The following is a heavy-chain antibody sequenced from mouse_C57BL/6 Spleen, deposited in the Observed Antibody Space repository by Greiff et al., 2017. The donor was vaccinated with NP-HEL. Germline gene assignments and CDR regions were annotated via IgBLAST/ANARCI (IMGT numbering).Heavy chain of an antibody. D-gene: IGHD2-2*01. CDR1: GFTFSDYG. CDR2: ISSGSSTI. J-gene: IGHJ4*01. Sequence: EVKLMESGGGLVKPGGSLKLSCAASGFTFSDYGMHWVRQAPEKGLEWVAYISSGSSTIYYADTVKGRFTISRDNAKNTLFLQMTSLRSEDTAMYYCARLGVTTVYYAMDYWGQGTSVTVSS. V-gene: IGHV5-17*01. CDR3: ARLGVTTVYYAMDY.